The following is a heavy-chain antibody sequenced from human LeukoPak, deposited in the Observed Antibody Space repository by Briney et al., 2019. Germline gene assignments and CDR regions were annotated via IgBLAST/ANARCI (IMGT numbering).Heavy chain of an antibody. Sequence: NTSGTLSLTCAVSGGSISSSNWWSWVRQPPGKGLEWIGEIYHGGSTKYNPSLKSRVTISVDKSKNQFSLRLTSVTAADTAVYYCARDRRDGYILEYFDYWGQGILVTVSS. CDR3: ARDRRDGYILEYFDY. D-gene: IGHD5-24*01. V-gene: IGHV4-4*02. CDR2: IYHGGST. J-gene: IGHJ4*02. CDR1: GGSISSSNW.